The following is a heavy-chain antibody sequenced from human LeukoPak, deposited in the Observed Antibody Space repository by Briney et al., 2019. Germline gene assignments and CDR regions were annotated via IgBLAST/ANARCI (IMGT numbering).Heavy chain of an antibody. CDR3: ARGLYGSGTSQYFDY. V-gene: IGHV3-48*02. CDR1: GFSFSIYS. Sequence: QPGGSLRLSRAVSGFSFSIYSMNWVRQAPGKGLEWISYISSGSSTIYYADSVKGRFTISRDNAKSSLYLQMNSLRDEDTAVYYCARGLYGSGTSQYFDYWGQGTLVTVSS. D-gene: IGHD3-10*01. J-gene: IGHJ4*02. CDR2: ISSGSSTI.